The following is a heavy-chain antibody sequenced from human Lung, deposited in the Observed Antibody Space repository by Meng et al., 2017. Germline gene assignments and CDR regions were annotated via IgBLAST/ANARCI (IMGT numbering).Heavy chain of an antibody. D-gene: IGHD4-17*01. CDR1: GFTFSRNA. CDR2: ISYDGSNQ. Sequence: QVQLVESGGGVVQPGRSLRLSFAAAGFTFSRNAMHWVRQAPGKGLEWVAAISYDGSNQHYADSVKGRFTISRDNSENTLYLQMNSLRAEDTAVYYCARNNYGDYYFDYWGQGTLVTVSS. CDR3: ARNNYGDYYFDY. V-gene: IGHV3-30*01. J-gene: IGHJ4*02.